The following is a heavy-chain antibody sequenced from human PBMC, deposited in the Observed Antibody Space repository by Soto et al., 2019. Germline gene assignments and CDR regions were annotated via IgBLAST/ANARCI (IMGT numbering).Heavy chain of an antibody. CDR3: ASVTFGGVVLAH. J-gene: IGHJ4*02. V-gene: IGHV4-59*01. D-gene: IGHD3-16*01. CDR2: IYFNGNT. Sequence: SETLSLTCTVSAASFSKYYWSWIRQPPGKGLEWIGYIYFNGNTNYNPSLKRRVTISIDTSKKQISLNLTSVADADTAVYYCASVTFGGVVLAHWGQGTLVTVSS. CDR1: AASFSKYY.